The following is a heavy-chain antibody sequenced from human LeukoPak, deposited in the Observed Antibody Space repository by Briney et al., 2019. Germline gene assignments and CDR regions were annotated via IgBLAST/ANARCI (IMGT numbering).Heavy chain of an antibody. J-gene: IGHJ4*02. CDR2: IYPGDSDT. D-gene: IGHD3-3*01. CDR1: GYSFTSYW. V-gene: IGHV5-51*01. Sequence: GESLKISCKGSGYSFTSYWIGWVRQMPGKGLEWMGIIYPGDSDTRYSPSFQGQVTISAAKSISTAYLQWSSLKASDTAMYYCARRFGAIFGVVPFDYWGQGTLVTVSS. CDR3: ARRFGAIFGVVPFDY.